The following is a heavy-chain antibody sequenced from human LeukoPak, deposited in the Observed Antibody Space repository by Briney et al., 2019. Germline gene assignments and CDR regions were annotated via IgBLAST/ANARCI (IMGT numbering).Heavy chain of an antibody. J-gene: IGHJ4*02. D-gene: IGHD3-22*01. CDR3: ARFGANYYDSSGYYSRRFDY. CDR2: VYHDGGT. CDR1: GGSVSSSKW. Sequence: PSGTLSLTCVVSGGSVSSSKWWSWVRQPPGKGLEWIGQVYHDGGTKYNPSLKSRVTISVDTSKNQFSLKLSSVTAADTAVYYCARFGANYYDSSGYYSRRFDYWGQGTLVTVSS. V-gene: IGHV4-4*02.